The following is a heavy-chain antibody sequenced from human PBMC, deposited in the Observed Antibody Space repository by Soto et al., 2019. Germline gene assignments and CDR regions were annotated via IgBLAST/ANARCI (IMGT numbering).Heavy chain of an antibody. Sequence: EVQLLESGGGLVQPGGSLRLSCSASGFTFNRYAMSWVRQAPGKGLEWVSAIIDDGGRAYYADSVKGRFTISRDNSKNTLSLQMNSLRAEGTAVYYCAKDKMEQWLVGGYFDYWGQGTQVTVSS. CDR3: AKDKMEQWLVGGYFDY. CDR1: GFTFNRYA. J-gene: IGHJ4*02. V-gene: IGHV3-23*01. D-gene: IGHD6-19*01. CDR2: IIDDGGRA.